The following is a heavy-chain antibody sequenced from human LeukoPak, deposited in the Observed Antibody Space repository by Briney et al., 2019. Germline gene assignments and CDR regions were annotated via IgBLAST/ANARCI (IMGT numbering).Heavy chain of an antibody. D-gene: IGHD5-18*01. J-gene: IGHJ4*02. V-gene: IGHV4-59*01. Sequence: SETLSLTCTVSGASISSYYWSWIRQPPGKGLEWIGYIFYSGSTHYNPSLKSRVTISVDTPKKQFSLRLSSVTAADTAVYYCARAGGYGGSLAYWGQGALVTVSS. CDR1: GASISSYY. CDR3: ARAGGYGGSLAY. CDR2: IFYSGST.